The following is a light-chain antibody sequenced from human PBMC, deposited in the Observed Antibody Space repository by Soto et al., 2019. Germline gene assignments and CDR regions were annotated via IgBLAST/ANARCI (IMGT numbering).Light chain of an antibody. Sequence: EIVLTQSPVTLSLSPGERATLSCRASQSVSSYLAWYQQKPGQAPRLLIYDASNRATGIPARFSGSGSGTDFTLTISSLEPEEFAVYYCQQRSHWPRTFGQGTKVEIK. CDR1: QSVSSY. CDR3: QQRSHWPRT. CDR2: DAS. J-gene: IGKJ1*01. V-gene: IGKV3-11*01.